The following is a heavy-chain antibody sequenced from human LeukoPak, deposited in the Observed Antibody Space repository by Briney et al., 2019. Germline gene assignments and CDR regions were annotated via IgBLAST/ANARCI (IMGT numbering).Heavy chain of an antibody. CDR2: ISAYNGNT. CDR1: GYTFTSYG. V-gene: IGHV1-18*01. CDR3: ASGYYGSGSRDYYYYMDV. D-gene: IGHD3-10*01. J-gene: IGHJ6*03. Sequence: APVKVSCKASGYTFTSYGISWVRQAPGQGLEWMGWISAYNGNTNYAQKLQGRVTMTTDTSTSTAYMELRSLRSDDTAVYYCASGYYGSGSRDYYYYMDVWGKGTTVTVSS.